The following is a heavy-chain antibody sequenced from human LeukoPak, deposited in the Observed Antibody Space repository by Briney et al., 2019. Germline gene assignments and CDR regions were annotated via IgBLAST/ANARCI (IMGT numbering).Heavy chain of an antibody. D-gene: IGHD5-18*01. Sequence: GGSLRLSCAASGFTFSSYSMNWVRQAPGKGLEWVSSISSSSSYIYYADSVKGRFTISRDNAKNSLYLQMNSLRAEDTAVYYCARASSGYSYGYVHYWGQGTLVTVPS. CDR3: ARASSGYSYGYVHY. V-gene: IGHV3-21*01. CDR1: GFTFSSYS. CDR2: ISSSSSYI. J-gene: IGHJ4*02.